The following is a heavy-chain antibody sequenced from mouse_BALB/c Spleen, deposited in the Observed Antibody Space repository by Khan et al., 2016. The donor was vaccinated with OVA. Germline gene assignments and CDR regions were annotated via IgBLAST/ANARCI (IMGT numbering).Heavy chain of an antibody. V-gene: IGHV9-1*02. CDR1: GYTFTNYG. J-gene: IGHJ4*01. CDR2: INTYTGEP. D-gene: IGHD6-1*01. Sequence: QIQLVQSGPELKKPGETVKISCKASGYTFTNYGMNWVKQAPGKGLKWMGWINTYTGEPTYDDDFKGRFAFSLETSASTAYLQINNLKNEDMGTYFGGRSQPICYAMDYWGQGTSVTVSS. CDR3: GRSQPICYAMDY.